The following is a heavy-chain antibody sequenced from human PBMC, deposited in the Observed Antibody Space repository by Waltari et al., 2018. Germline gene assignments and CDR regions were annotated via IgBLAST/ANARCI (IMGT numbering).Heavy chain of an antibody. J-gene: IGHJ6*02. Sequence: QVQLQQWGAGLLKPSETLSLTCGVNGGSFSDYYWSWIRQPPGKGLEWIGEINQSGSTNMKPSLKRRVTISIDTSKNQFSLKLSSVTAADTAVYYCARVGRGYQTPYHYFYGMDVWGLGTTITVSS. CDR1: GGSFSDYY. CDR2: INQSGST. V-gene: IGHV4-34*01. CDR3: ARVGRGYQTPYHYFYGMDV. D-gene: IGHD5-12*01.